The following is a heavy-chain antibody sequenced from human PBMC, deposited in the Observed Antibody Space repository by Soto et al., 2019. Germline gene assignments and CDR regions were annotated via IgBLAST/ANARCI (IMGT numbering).Heavy chain of an antibody. CDR2: IYYSGST. J-gene: IGHJ1*01. Sequence: SETLSLTCTVSGGSISSYYWSWIRQPPGKGLEWIGYIYYSGSTNYNPSLKSRVTISVDTSKNHFSLKLSSVTAADTALYYCARSRDDILTGYYTEYFQHWGQGTLVTVSS. V-gene: IGHV4-59*01. CDR1: GGSISSYY. D-gene: IGHD3-9*01. CDR3: ARSRDDILTGYYTEYFQH.